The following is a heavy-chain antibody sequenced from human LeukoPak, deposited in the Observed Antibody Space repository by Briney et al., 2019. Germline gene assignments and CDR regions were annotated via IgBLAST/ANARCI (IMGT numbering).Heavy chain of an antibody. Sequence: GGSLRLSCAASGFTFSNYAMHWVRQAPGKGLEYVSAISSNGGSTYYANSVKGRFTVSRDNSKNTLYLQMGSLRAEDMAVYYCAREWDLFLFDYWGQGTLVTVSS. V-gene: IGHV3-64*01. CDR3: AREWDLFLFDY. CDR2: ISSNGGST. J-gene: IGHJ4*02. D-gene: IGHD1-26*01. CDR1: GFTFSNYA.